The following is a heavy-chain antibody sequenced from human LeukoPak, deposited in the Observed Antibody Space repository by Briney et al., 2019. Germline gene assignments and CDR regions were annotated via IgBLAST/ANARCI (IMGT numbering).Heavy chain of an antibody. Sequence: ASVKVSCKASGYTFTSYDINWVRQATGQGLEWMGWMNPNSGNTGYAQKFQGRVTMTRNTSISTAYMELSSLSSEDTAVYYCARWWDDGSGYSYNYGMDVWGQGTTVTVSS. CDR3: ARWWDDGSGYSYNYGMDV. J-gene: IGHJ6*02. D-gene: IGHD3-22*01. CDR1: GYTFTSYD. V-gene: IGHV1-8*01. CDR2: MNPNSGNT.